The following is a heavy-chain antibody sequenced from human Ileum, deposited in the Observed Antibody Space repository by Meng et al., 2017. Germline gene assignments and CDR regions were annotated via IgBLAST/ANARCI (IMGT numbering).Heavy chain of an antibody. J-gene: IGHJ6*02. CDR1: GGSISSYY. Sequence: SETLSLTCTVSGGSISSYYWSWIRQPAGKGLEWIGRTYTSGSTNYNPSLKSRVTMSVDTYKNQFSLKLSSVTAADTAVYYCARDILPLYYDILTGYHSTHYGMDVWGQGTTVTVSS. CDR3: ARDILPLYYDILTGYHSTHYGMDV. V-gene: IGHV4-4*07. D-gene: IGHD3-9*01. CDR2: TYTSGST.